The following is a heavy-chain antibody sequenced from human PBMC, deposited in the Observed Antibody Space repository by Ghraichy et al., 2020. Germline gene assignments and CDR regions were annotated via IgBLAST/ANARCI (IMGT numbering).Heavy chain of an antibody. CDR1: GYTFTSYG. CDR2: ISAYNGNT. CDR3: ARAHSSSWYLTPVRDWFDP. Sequence: ASVKVSCKASGYTFTSYGISWVRQAPGQGLEWMGWISAYNGNTNYAQKLQGRVTMTTDTSTSTAYMELRSLRSDDTAVYYCARAHSSSWYLTPVRDWFDPWGQGTLVTVSS. J-gene: IGHJ5*02. V-gene: IGHV1-18*01. D-gene: IGHD6-13*01.